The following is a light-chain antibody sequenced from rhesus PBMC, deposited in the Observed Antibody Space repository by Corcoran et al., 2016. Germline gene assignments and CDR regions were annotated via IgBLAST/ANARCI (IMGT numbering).Light chain of an antibody. CDR2: LGC. J-gene: IGKJ2*01. Sequence: DIVMTQTPLSLPVTPGEPASISCRSSQSLLHSNAYTYLFWYLQKPDQSPQLLSYLGCNRASGVPDRFRGSGSGTDVTLKISRVEAEDVGVYYCLQDIQLPYSFGQGTKVEIK. V-gene: IGKV2-78*01. CDR3: LQDIQLPYS. CDR1: QSLLHSNAYTY.